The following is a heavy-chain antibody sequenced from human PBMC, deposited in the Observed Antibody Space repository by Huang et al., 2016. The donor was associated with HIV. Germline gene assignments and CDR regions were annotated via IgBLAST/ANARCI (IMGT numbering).Heavy chain of an antibody. J-gene: IGHJ6*02. CDR1: GGSISSYH. V-gene: IGHV4-59*01. Sequence: QVQLQESGPGLVKPSETLSLTCSVSGGSISSYHWSWIRQPPGKGLEWIGHIYYSESSNYNPSRKSRVTISVDTSKNQFSLKLTSVTAADTAVYYCASRILTGSGMDVWGQGTTVTVSS. D-gene: IGHD3-9*01. CDR3: ASRILTGSGMDV. CDR2: IYYSESS.